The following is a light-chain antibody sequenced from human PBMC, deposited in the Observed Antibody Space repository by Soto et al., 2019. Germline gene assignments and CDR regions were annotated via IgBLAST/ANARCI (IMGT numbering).Light chain of an antibody. CDR1: SSDVGSYNL. CDR3: CSYAGSSTPVV. Sequence: LTQPASVSGSPGQSITISCTGTSSDVGSYNLVSWYQQHPGKAPKLMIYEGSKRPSGVSNRFSGSKSGNTASLTISGLQAEDEADYYCCSYAGSSTPVVFGGGTKLTV. CDR2: EGS. V-gene: IGLV2-23*01. J-gene: IGLJ2*01.